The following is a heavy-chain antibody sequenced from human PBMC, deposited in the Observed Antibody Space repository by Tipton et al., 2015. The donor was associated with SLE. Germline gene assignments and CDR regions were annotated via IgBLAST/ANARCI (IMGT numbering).Heavy chain of an antibody. D-gene: IGHD2-2*03. J-gene: IGHJ3*01. Sequence: TLSLTCTVSGGSISSSSYYWGWIRQPPGKGLEWLGSVYYSGNTHDNPSLKSRVSISVDTSKNQFSLRLNSVTAADTAVYYCAREVKTVMDSDAFDVWGQGTMVTVSS. CDR3: AREVKTVMDSDAFDV. V-gene: IGHV4-39*07. CDR1: GGSISSSSYY. CDR2: VYYSGNT.